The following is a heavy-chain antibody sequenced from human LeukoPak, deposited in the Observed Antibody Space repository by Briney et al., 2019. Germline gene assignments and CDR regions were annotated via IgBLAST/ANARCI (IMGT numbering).Heavy chain of an antibody. CDR1: GYTFTGYY. Sequence: SVKVSCKASGYTFTGYYMHWVRQAPGQGLEWMGGIIPIFGTANYAQKFQGRVTITADESTSTAYMELSSLRSEDTAVYYCARMYCSSTSCEPWGQGTLVTVSS. D-gene: IGHD2-2*01. J-gene: IGHJ5*02. CDR3: ARMYCSSTSCEP. V-gene: IGHV1-69*13. CDR2: IIPIFGTA.